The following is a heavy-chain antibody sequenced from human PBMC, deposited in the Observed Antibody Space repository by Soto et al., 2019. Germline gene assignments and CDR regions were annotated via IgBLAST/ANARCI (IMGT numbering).Heavy chain of an antibody. CDR2: IWYDGSNK. Sequence: QVQLVESGGGVVQPGRSLRLSCAASGFTFSSYGMHWVRQAPGKGLEWVAVIWYDGSNKYYADSVKGRFTISRDNSKNTLYLQMNSLRAEDTAVYYCAREGMERQAHWFDPWGQGTLVTVSS. D-gene: IGHD1-1*01. CDR1: GFTFSSYG. CDR3: AREGMERQAHWFDP. J-gene: IGHJ5*02. V-gene: IGHV3-33*01.